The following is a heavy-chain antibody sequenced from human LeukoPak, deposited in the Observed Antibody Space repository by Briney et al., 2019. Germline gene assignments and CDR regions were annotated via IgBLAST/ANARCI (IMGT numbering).Heavy chain of an antibody. CDR3: ARDVSPENSAYDWAIYYYYTMDV. V-gene: IGHV1-18*01. D-gene: IGHD5-12*01. CDR1: GYTFTSYA. Sequence: GASVKVSCKASGYTFTSYAISWVRQASGQGLEWMGWISGYNGNTNYAQKLQGRVTMTTDTSTTTAYMELRSLRSDDTAVYYCARDVSPENSAYDWAIYYYYTMDVWGQGTTVTVSS. J-gene: IGHJ6*02. CDR2: ISGYNGNT.